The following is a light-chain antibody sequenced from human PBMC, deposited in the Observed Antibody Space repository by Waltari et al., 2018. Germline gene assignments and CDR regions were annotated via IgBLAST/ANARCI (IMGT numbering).Light chain of an antibody. CDR1: SSDVGAYNF. V-gene: IGLV2-8*01. J-gene: IGLJ1*01. CDR2: DVR. Sequence: QSALTQPPSASGSPGPSITISCTGTSSDVGAYNFGSWNQQHPGKAPKLIIFDVRKRPSGVPDRFSGSKSGNTASLTVSGLQAEDEADYYCNSYAGGDILYVFGTGTRVTVL. CDR3: NSYAGGDILYV.